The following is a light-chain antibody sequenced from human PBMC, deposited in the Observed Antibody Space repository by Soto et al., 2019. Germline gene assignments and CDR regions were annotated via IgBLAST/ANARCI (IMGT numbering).Light chain of an antibody. V-gene: IGLV2-8*01. Sequence: QSALTQPPSASGSPGQSVTISCTGTSSDVGGYNYVSWYQQHPGKAPKLMIYEVSKRPSGVPDRFSGSKSGNTASLTVSGLQAEDEADYYCSSYAGSNNLGFGGGNQLTVL. CDR2: EVS. CDR3: SSYAGSNNLG. CDR1: SSDVGGYNY. J-gene: IGLJ2*01.